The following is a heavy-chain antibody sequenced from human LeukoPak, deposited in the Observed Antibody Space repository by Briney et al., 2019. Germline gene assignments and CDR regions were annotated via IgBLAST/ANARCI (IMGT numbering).Heavy chain of an antibody. D-gene: IGHD2-15*01. CDR3: ARTSRGVGFLVDP. V-gene: IGHV1-8*01. J-gene: IGHJ5*02. CDR1: GYSFTSFD. Sequence: ASMKVSCKASGYSFTSFDLNWMRQASGQGLEWLGWMNPDSGATGYAQNFQGRISMTSDTSTSTAYMELSSLRSDDTAVYYCARTSRGVGFLVDPWGQGTLVPSPQ. CDR2: MNPDSGAT.